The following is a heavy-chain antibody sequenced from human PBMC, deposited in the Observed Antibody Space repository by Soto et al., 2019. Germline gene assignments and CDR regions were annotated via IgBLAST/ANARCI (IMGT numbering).Heavy chain of an antibody. Sequence: ASVKVSCKASGYTFTGYYMHWVRQAPGQGLEWMGWINPNSGGTNYAQKFQGWVTMTRDTSISTAYMELSRLRSDDTAVYYCARAYSGSYPGGFFDYWGQGTLVTVPS. CDR2: INPNSGGT. CDR3: ARAYSGSYPGGFFDY. J-gene: IGHJ4*02. D-gene: IGHD1-26*01. V-gene: IGHV1-2*04. CDR1: GYTFTGYY.